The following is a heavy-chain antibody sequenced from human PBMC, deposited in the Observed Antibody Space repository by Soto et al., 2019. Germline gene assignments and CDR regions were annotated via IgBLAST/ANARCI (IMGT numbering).Heavy chain of an antibody. D-gene: IGHD2-21*01. V-gene: IGHV1-69*01. CDR1: GGPFSSQA. J-gene: IGHJ6*02. Sequence: QVQVEQSGAEVKKPGSSLKVSCKTSGGPFSSQAFNWVRQARGHGLEWMGGIIPLLGSTTYAQKFQDRVTYTADESNRTVYMELRSLRSEDTATYYYAMSDGPYFYYGIDGWGRGTTVTVSS. CDR3: AMSDGPYFYYGIDG. CDR2: IIPLLGST.